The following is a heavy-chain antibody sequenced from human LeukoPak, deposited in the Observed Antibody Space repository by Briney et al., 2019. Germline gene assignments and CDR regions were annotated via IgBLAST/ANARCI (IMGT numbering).Heavy chain of an antibody. Sequence: ASVKVSCKASGGTFSNLAISWVRQAPGQGLEWMGRIIPTTGLANYAQNSQGRVTITADKSTSTAYMELSSLRSEDTAVYYCARAPPRLDGYILYYWGQGTLVTVSS. V-gene: IGHV1-69*04. J-gene: IGHJ4*02. CDR3: ARAPPRLDGYILYY. CDR1: GGTFSNLA. D-gene: IGHD5-24*01. CDR2: IIPTTGLA.